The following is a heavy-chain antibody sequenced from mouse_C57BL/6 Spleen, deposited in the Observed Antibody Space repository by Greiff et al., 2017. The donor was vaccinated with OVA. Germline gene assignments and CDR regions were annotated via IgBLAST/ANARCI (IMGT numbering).Heavy chain of an antibody. V-gene: IGHV1-64*01. CDR2: IHPNSGST. CDR3: ARTITTVVGHWYFDV. J-gene: IGHJ1*03. Sequence: VQLQQSGAELVKPGASVKLSCKASGYTFTSYWMHWVKQRPGQGLEWIGMIHPNSGSTNYNEKFKSKATLTVDKSSSTAYMQLSSLTSEDSAVYYCARTITTVVGHWYFDVWGTGTTVTVSS. D-gene: IGHD1-1*01. CDR1: GYTFTSYW.